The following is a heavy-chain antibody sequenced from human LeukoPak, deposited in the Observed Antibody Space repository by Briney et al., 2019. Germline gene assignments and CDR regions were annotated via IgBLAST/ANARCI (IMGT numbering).Heavy chain of an antibody. J-gene: IGHJ1*01. CDR1: GGSIRSYY. D-gene: IGHD5-18*01. Sequence: SESLSLTCTVSGGSIRSYYWSWSRQPPGKGLEWIGYIYYSGSTNYNPSLKSRVSISVDTSKNQFSLKLSSVTAADTAVYYCARDWRSFPDTAMVTGYWGQDTIDSVSS. V-gene: IGHV4-59*01. CDR3: ARDWRSFPDTAMVTGY. CDR2: IYYSGST.